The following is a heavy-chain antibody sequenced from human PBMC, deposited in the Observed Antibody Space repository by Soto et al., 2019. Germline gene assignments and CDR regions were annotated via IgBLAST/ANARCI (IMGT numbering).Heavy chain of an antibody. J-gene: IGHJ5*02. CDR3: ARQGLRFLEWLLVPYWFDP. CDR2: IYYSGST. D-gene: IGHD3-3*01. CDR1: GGSISSGDYY. Sequence: SETLSLTCTVSGGSISSGDYYWSWIRQHPGKGLEWIGYIYYSGSTYYNPSLRSRVTISVDTSKNQFPLKLSSVTAADTAVYYCARQGLRFLEWLLVPYWFDPWGQGTLVTVSS. V-gene: IGHV4-31*03.